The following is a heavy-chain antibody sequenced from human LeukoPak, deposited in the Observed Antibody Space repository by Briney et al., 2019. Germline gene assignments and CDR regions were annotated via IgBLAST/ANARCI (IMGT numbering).Heavy chain of an antibody. CDR1: GGSISSYY. Sequence: PSETLSLTCTVSGGSISSYYWSWIRQPPGKGLEWIGYIYYSGSTNYNPSLKSRVTISVDTSKNQFSLKLSSVTAADTAVYYCAVSPILGYWFDPWGQGTLVTVSS. V-gene: IGHV4-59*01. CDR2: IYYSGST. CDR3: AVSPILGYWFDP. D-gene: IGHD3-16*01. J-gene: IGHJ5*02.